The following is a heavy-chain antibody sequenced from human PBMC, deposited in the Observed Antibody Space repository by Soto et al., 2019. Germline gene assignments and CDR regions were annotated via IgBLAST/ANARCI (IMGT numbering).Heavy chain of an antibody. D-gene: IGHD3-16*01. CDR1: GFTFSSYE. Sequence: QSGGSLRLSCAASGFTFSSYEMNWVRQAPGKGLEWVSYISSSGSAIYYADSVKGRFTISRDNAKNSLYLRMNSLRAEDTAVYYCARVRGHPAYWGQGTLVTVSS. CDR2: ISSSGSAI. J-gene: IGHJ4*02. V-gene: IGHV3-48*03. CDR3: ARVRGHPAY.